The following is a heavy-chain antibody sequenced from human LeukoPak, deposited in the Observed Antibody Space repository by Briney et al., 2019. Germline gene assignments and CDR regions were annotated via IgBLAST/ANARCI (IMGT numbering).Heavy chain of an antibody. CDR3: ARGSGWSDY. CDR2: INHSGST. V-gene: IGHV4-34*01. D-gene: IGHD6-19*01. CDR1: GGSFSGYY. Sequence: SETLSLTCAVYGGSFSGYYWSWIRQPPGKGLEGIGEINHSGSTNYNPSLKSRVTISVDTSKNQFSLKLSSVTAADTAVYYCARGSGWSDYWGQGTLVTVSS. J-gene: IGHJ4*02.